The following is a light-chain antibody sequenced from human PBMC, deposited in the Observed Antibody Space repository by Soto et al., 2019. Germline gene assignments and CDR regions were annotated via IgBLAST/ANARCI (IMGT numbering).Light chain of an antibody. CDR1: QSISNY. CDR3: QQSYSSPET. Sequence: DIQMTQSPSSLSASVGDRVTITCRASQSISNYLNWYQQKPGKAPKLLIYAASSWHGGVPSRFSGSGSGTDFTLTISSLQPEDFATYYCQQSYSSPETFGQGTKVEI. CDR2: AAS. V-gene: IGKV1-39*01. J-gene: IGKJ1*01.